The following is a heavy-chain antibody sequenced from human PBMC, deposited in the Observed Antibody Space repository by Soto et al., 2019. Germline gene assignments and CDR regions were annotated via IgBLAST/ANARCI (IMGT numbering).Heavy chain of an antibody. D-gene: IGHD1-7*01. Sequence: GGSLRLSCAASGFIVSNTYMSWVRQAPGKGLEWVSFIYSGGSTFYADSVKGRFTVSRDSSTNMLYLQMSSLTAEDTAVYYCAKGNSWSPALVLDIWGQGTMVTVSS. J-gene: IGHJ3*02. V-gene: IGHV3-66*01. CDR3: AKGNSWSPALVLDI. CDR1: GFIVSNTY. CDR2: IYSGGST.